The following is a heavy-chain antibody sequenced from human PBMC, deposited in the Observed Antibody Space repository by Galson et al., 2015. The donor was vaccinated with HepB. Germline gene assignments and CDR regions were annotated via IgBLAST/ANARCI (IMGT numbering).Heavy chain of an antibody. V-gene: IGHV3-64D*06. D-gene: IGHD1-26*01. CDR1: GFTFSSYA. CDR2: ISSNGGST. Sequence: SLRLSCAASGFTFSSYAMHWVRQAPGKGLEYVSAISSNGGSTYYADSVKGRFTISRDNSKNTLYLQMSSLRAEDTAVYYCARIVGATTWGYWGQGTLVTVSS. CDR3: ARIVGATTWGY. J-gene: IGHJ4*02.